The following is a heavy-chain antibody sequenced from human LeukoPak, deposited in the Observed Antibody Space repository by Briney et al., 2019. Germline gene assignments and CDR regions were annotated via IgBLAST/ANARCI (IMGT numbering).Heavy chain of an antibody. CDR1: GFIFSSYD. CDR3: AKRGLLGPTTLYYFDD. CDR2: ISGSADRT. Sequence: GGSLRLSCAASGFIFSSYDMHWVRQAPGKGLEWVSSISGSADRTYYGDSVKGRFTISRDSSKRTLYLQMNSLRAEDTAVYYCAKRGLLGPTTLYYFDDWGQGTLVTVSS. D-gene: IGHD2/OR15-2a*01. V-gene: IGHV3-23*01. J-gene: IGHJ4*02.